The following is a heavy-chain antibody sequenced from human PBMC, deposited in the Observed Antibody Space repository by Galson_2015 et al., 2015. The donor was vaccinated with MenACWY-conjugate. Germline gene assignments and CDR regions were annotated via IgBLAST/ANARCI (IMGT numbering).Heavy chain of an antibody. CDR1: GYSFSTYW. Sequence: QSGAEVTKPGESLQISCTGSGYSFSTYWIGWVRQMPGKGLEWMGLISPDDSNTRYSPAFQGQVTISADRSISTAYLQWNTLQASDTAIYYCARHPPGGRGMDVWGQGTTVTVSS. CDR2: ISPDDSNT. CDR3: ARHPPGGRGMDV. V-gene: IGHV5-51*01. J-gene: IGHJ6*02. D-gene: IGHD1-26*01.